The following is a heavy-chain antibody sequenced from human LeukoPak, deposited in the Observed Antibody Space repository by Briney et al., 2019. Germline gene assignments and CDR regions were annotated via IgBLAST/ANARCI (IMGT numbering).Heavy chain of an antibody. V-gene: IGHV3-30*14. J-gene: IGHJ4*02. D-gene: IGHD4-23*01. CDR2: ISYDGSNK. Sequence: GGSLRLSCAASGFTFSSYAMHWVRQAPGKGLEWVAVISYDGSNKYYADSVKGRFTISRDNSKKTLYLQMNSLRGDDTAFYYCAKVMITVVTTSKLDSWGQGTLVTVSS. CDR1: GFTFSSYA. CDR3: AKVMITVVTTSKLDS.